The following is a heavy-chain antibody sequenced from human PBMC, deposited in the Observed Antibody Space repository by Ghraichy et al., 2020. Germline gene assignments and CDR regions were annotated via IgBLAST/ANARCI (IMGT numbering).Heavy chain of an antibody. CDR3: ARGVSVKYYGMDV. CDR2: TYYTGST. Sequence: ESLNISCTVSGDSLSSDYWSWVRQPPGKGLECIGYTYYTGSTNYNPYLKSRITISVDRSKNQIYLRLRAVTAADTGVYYCARGVSVKYYGMDVWGQGTTVAVSS. D-gene: IGHD3-16*01. V-gene: IGHV4-59*01. CDR1: GDSLSSDY. J-gene: IGHJ6*02.